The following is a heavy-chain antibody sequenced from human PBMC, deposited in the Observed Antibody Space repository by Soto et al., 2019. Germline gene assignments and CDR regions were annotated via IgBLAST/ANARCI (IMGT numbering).Heavy chain of an antibody. V-gene: IGHV3-23*01. D-gene: IGHD3-3*01. Sequence: PGGSLRLSCAASGFTFSSYAMSWVRQAPGKGLEWVSAISGSGDYTYYADSVKGRFTISRDNSKNTLFLQMNSLRAKDTAVYYCAKDSGTIFGVVVSYFDYWGQGTLVTVSS. CDR1: GFTFSSYA. CDR2: ISGSGDYT. CDR3: AKDSGTIFGVVVSYFDY. J-gene: IGHJ4*02.